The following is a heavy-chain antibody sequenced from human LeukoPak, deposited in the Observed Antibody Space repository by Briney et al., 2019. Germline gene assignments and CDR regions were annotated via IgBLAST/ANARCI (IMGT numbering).Heavy chain of an antibody. Sequence: GSLRLSCAASGFTFSSYSMNWVRQPPGKGLEWIGEINHSGSTNYNPSLKSRVTISVDTSKNQFSLKLSSVTAADTAVYYCARGRNWGWYFDYWGQGTLVTVSS. V-gene: IGHV4-34*01. CDR3: ARGRNWGWYFDY. CDR2: INHSGST. D-gene: IGHD7-27*01. CDR1: GFTFSSYS. J-gene: IGHJ4*02.